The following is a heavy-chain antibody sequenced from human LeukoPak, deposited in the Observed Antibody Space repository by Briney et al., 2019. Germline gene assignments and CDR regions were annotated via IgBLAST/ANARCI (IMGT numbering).Heavy chain of an antibody. Sequence: GALRLSCAASGFTFSSYAMSWVRQAPGKGLEWVSAISGSGGSTYYADSVKGRFTISRDNSKNTLYLQMNSLRAEDTAVYYCVGLPYYYGSDLDYWGQGTLVTVSS. J-gene: IGHJ4*02. CDR3: VGLPYYYGSDLDY. CDR2: ISGSGGST. D-gene: IGHD3-10*01. CDR1: GFTFSSYA. V-gene: IGHV3-23*01.